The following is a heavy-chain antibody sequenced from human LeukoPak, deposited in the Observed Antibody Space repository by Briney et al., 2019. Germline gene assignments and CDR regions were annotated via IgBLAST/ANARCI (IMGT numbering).Heavy chain of an antibody. CDR3: AKKTHYYDSSGYYDY. CDR2: ISGSGGRT. D-gene: IGHD3-22*01. Sequence: GGSLRLSCAASGFTFSSFAMSWVRQAPGKGLEWVSTISGSGGRTYSADSVKGRFTISTDNSRNTLYLQMNSLRAEDMAVYYCAKKTHYYDSSGYYDYWGQGTLVTVSS. V-gene: IGHV3-23*01. CDR1: GFTFSSFA. J-gene: IGHJ4*02.